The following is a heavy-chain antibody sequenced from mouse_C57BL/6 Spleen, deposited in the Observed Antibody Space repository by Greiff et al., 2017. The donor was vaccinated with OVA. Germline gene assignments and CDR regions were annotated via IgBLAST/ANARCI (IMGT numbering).Heavy chain of an antibody. CDR2: INPSSGYT. Sequence: QVQLQQSGAELAKPGASVKLSCKASGYTFTSYWMHWVKQRPGQGLEWIGYINPSSGYTKSNQKFKDKATLTADKSSSTAYMQLSSLTYEDSAVYYCARSYYDYDGGAWFAYWGQGTLVTVSA. CDR1: GYTFTSYW. J-gene: IGHJ3*01. CDR3: ARSYYDYDGGAWFAY. D-gene: IGHD2-4*01. V-gene: IGHV1-7*01.